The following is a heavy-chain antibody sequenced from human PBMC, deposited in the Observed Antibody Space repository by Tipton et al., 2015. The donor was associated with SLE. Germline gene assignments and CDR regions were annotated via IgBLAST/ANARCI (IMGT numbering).Heavy chain of an antibody. CDR3: AREAVRGVVDWFDP. V-gene: IGHV1-18*01. D-gene: IGHD3-10*01. CDR1: GYTFSSYG. CDR2: INSYNGDT. Sequence: QSGPEVKKPGASVRVSCKASGYTFSSYGISWVRQAPGQGLEWMGWINSYNGDTRYAQKLQDRVTMTTDTSTTTAYMELRSLKSDDTAVYYCAREAVRGVVDWFDPWGQGTLVTVSS. J-gene: IGHJ5*01.